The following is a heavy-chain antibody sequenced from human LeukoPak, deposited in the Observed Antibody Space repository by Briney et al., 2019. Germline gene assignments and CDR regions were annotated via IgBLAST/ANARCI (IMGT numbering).Heavy chain of an antibody. CDR3: AKVSSGWYSGLHGY. CDR1: GFTFSSYS. CDR2: ISGSGGST. Sequence: PGRSLRLSCAASGFTFSSYSMNWVRQAPGKGLEWVSTISGSGGSTYYADSVKGRFTISRDNPKNTLYLQMNSLRAEDTAVYYCAKVSSGWYSGLHGYWGQGTLVTVSS. V-gene: IGHV3-23*01. J-gene: IGHJ4*02. D-gene: IGHD6-19*01.